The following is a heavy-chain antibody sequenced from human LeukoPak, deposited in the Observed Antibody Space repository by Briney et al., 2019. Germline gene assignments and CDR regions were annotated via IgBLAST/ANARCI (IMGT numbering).Heavy chain of an antibody. V-gene: IGHV1-46*01. CDR2: INPSGGST. CDR3: ARGPPDRSFGY. CDR1: GYTFTSYG. Sequence: ASVKVSCKASGYTFTSYGISWVRQAPGQGLEWMGIINPSGGSTSYAQKFQGRVTMTRDTSTSTVYMELSSLRSEDTAVYYCARGPPDRSFGYWGQGTLVTVSS. D-gene: IGHD1-14*01. J-gene: IGHJ4*02.